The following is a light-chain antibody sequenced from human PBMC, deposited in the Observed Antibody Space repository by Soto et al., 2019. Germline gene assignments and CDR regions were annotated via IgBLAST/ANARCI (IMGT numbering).Light chain of an antibody. CDR3: SSYTSSSTLV. V-gene: IGLV2-14*01. J-gene: IGLJ2*01. CDR2: NVS. Sequence: QSALTQPASASGSPGQSITISCTGTSSDVGGYNYVSWYQQHPGKAPKLMIHNVSNRPSGVSNRFSGSKSGNTASLTISGLQAEDEADYYCSSYTSSSTLVFGGGTKLTVL. CDR1: SSDVGGYNY.